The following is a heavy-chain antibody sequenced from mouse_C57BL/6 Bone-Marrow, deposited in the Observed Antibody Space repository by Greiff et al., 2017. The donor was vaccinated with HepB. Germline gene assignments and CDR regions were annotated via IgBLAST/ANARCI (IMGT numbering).Heavy chain of an antibody. V-gene: IGHV1-50*01. J-gene: IGHJ3*01. CDR1: GYTFTSYW. Sequence: QVQLQQPGAEFVKPGASVKLSCKASGYTFTSYWMQWVKQRPGQGLEWIGEIDPSDSYINYNQKFKGKATLTVDTSSSTAYMQLSSLTSEDSAVYNCARRTSILSWFAYWGQGALVTVSA. CDR3: ARRTSILSWFAY. D-gene: IGHD5-1-1*01. CDR2: IDPSDSYI.